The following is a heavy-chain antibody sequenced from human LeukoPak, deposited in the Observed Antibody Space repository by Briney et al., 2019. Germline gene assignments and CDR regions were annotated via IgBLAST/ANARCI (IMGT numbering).Heavy chain of an antibody. CDR3: ATTSGYFYY. V-gene: IGHV1-2*06. CDR2: INPSSGDT. Sequence: ASVKVSCKASAYTFTDNYVHWVRQAPGQGLEWMGRINPSSGDTNYAQNFQGRVTMTRDTSISTAYMELSRLRSDDTAVYYCATTSGYFYYWGQGTLVTVSS. D-gene: IGHD1-26*01. CDR1: AYTFTDNY. J-gene: IGHJ4*02.